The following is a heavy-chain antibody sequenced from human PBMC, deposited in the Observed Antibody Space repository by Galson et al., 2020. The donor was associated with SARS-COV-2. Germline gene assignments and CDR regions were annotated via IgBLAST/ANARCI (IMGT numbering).Heavy chain of an antibody. Sequence: SVKHSCKDSGYTFTSYGISSVRQAPGQGHEWMGWITANNGTTNHAHNPQGRVTMTTDTSTSTAYMELRSLRSDDTAVYYCARDPVQFWGWCERWGQGTLVTVSS. D-gene: IGHD3-16*01. CDR2: ITANNGTT. CDR3: ARDPVQFWGWCER. CDR1: GYTFTSYG. J-gene: IGHJ5*02. V-gene: IGHV1-18*04.